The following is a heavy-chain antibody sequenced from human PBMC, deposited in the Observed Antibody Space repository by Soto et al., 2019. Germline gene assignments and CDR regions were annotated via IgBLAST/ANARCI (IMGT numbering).Heavy chain of an antibody. CDR3: GGDSSGRANFDY. CDR2: TSAYNGNT. D-gene: IGHD6-19*01. CDR1: GYTFTSSG. J-gene: IGHJ4*02. V-gene: IGHV1-18*01. Sequence: QVQLVQSGGEVKKTGASVKVSCKASGYTFTSSGISWVRQAPGQGLEWMGWTSAYNGNTNYAQKLQGRVTMTTDTPTRTADREWRSRRSDDPAGYSCGGDSSGRANFDYGGKETRVTSSS.